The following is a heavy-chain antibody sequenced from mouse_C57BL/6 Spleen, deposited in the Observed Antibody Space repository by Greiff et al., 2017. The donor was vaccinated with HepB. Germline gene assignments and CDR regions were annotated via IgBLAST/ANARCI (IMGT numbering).Heavy chain of an antibody. Sequence: QVQLQQSGAELARPGASVKLSCKASGYTFTSYGISWVKQRTGQGLEWIGEIYPRSGNTYYNEKFKGKATLTADKSSSTAYMELRSLTSEDSAVYFCATVVAKRFAYWGQGTLVTVSA. CDR3: ATVVAKRFAY. J-gene: IGHJ3*01. CDR2: IYPRSGNT. CDR1: GYTFTSYG. D-gene: IGHD1-1*01. V-gene: IGHV1-81*01.